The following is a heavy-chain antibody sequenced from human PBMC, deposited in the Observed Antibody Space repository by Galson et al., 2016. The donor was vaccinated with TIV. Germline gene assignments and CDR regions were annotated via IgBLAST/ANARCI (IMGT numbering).Heavy chain of an antibody. CDR2: ISYDGSNK. V-gene: IGHV3-30*14. CDR1: GFNFNNYA. J-gene: IGHJ6*02. CDR3: ARTYDYGDKYDFGMDV. Sequence: LRLSCAAAGFNFNNYAMHWVRQAPGKGLEWVAGISYDGSNKNYAQFVKGRITVSRDTSRNTLYLQMNSLRPEDTAVYYCARTYDYGDKYDFGMDVWGQGTTVTVSS. D-gene: IGHD4-17*01.